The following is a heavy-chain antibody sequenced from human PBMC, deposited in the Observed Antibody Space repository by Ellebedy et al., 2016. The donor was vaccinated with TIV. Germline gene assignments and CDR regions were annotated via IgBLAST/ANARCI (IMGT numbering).Heavy chain of an antibody. CDR2: IIPIFGTA. D-gene: IGHD3-10*01. V-gene: IGHV1-69*13. J-gene: IGHJ6*02. CDR3: ARDSRAYMVRGVAGDYYYYYGMDV. CDR1: GGTFSSYA. Sequence: SVKVSCXASGGTFSSYAISWVRQAPGQGLEWMGGIIPIFGTANYAQKFQGRVTITADESTSTAYMELSSLRSEDTAVYYCARDSRAYMVRGVAGDYYYYYGMDVWGQGTTVTVSS.